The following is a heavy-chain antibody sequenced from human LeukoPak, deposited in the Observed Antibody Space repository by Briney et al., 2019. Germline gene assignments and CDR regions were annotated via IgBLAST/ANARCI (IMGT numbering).Heavy chain of an antibody. J-gene: IGHJ3*02. CDR2: INWNGGST. CDR1: GFTFDDYG. Sequence: GGSLRLSCAASGFTFDDYGMSWVRQAPGKGLEWVSGINWNGGSTGYADSVKGRFTISSDNAKNSLYLQMNSLRAEDTALYYCARGRDYYDSSGYSDAFDIWGQGTMVTVSS. CDR3: ARGRDYYDSSGYSDAFDI. V-gene: IGHV3-20*04. D-gene: IGHD3-22*01.